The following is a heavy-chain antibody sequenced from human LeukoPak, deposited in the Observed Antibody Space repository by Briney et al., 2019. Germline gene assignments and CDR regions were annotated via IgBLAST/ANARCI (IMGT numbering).Heavy chain of an antibody. V-gene: IGHV3-33*01. CDR1: GFNFSTYG. D-gene: IGHD6-13*01. Sequence: GGSLRLSCAASGFNFSTYGMHWVRQAPGKGLEWVAVIWYVGSNKYYADSVKGRFTISRDNFKNSLYLQMNSLRAEDTAVYYCSGAAAEYIDVWGKGTTVTVSS. J-gene: IGHJ6*03. CDR3: SGAAAEYIDV. CDR2: IWYVGSNK.